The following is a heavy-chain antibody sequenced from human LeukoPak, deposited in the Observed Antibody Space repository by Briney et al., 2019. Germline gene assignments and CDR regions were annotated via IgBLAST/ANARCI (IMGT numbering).Heavy chain of an antibody. V-gene: IGHV3-30-3*01. CDR2: ISYDGSNK. D-gene: IGHD3-22*01. CDR3: AKALPRSEGYTHGYFDY. Sequence: PGRSLRLSCAASGFTFSSYAMHWVRQAPGKGLEWVAVISYDGSNKYYADSVKGQFTVSRDNSKNTLYLQMNSLSAEDTATYYCAKALPRSEGYTHGYFDYWGQGTLVTVSS. J-gene: IGHJ4*02. CDR1: GFTFSSYA.